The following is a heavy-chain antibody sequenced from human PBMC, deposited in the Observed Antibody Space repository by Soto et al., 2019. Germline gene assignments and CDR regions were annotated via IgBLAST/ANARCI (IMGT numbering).Heavy chain of an antibody. V-gene: IGHV1-69*08. D-gene: IGHD2-8*01. CDR1: GRTFSSYT. J-gene: IGHJ3*02. CDR2: IIPILGIA. CDR3: ARDFRSPVFSGAFDI. Sequence: QVQLVQSGAEVKKPGSSVKVSCKASGRTFSSYTISWVRQAPGQGLEWMGRIIPILGIANYAQKFQGRVTITADKSTSTAYMELSSLRSEDTAVYYCARDFRSPVFSGAFDIWGQGTMVTVSS.